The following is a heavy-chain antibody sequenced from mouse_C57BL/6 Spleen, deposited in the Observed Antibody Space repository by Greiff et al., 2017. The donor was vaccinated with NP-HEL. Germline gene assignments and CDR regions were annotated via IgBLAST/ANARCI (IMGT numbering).Heavy chain of an antibody. CDR2: IDPEDGET. V-gene: IGHV14-2*01. J-gene: IGHJ2*01. CDR3: ARGVLRSPYFDY. CDR1: GFNIKDYY. Sequence: EVQVVESGAELVKPGASVKLSCTASGFNIKDYYMHWVKQRTEQGLEWIGRIDPEDGETKYAPKFQGKATITADTSSNTAYLQLSSLTSEDTAVYYCARGVLRSPYFDYWGQGTTLTVSS. D-gene: IGHD1-1*01.